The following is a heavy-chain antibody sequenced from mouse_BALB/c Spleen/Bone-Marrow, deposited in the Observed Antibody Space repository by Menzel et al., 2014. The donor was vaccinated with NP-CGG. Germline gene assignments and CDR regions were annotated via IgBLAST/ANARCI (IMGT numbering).Heavy chain of an antibody. CDR3: TLAYFGQGDWFFDV. CDR2: IYPGDSDT. Sequence: VQLQQSGTVLARPGASVKMSCKASDYTFTSYRMHWLKQRPGQGLEWIAAIYPGDSDTSYTQKFKGKAELTAVTSTSTAYMDLSSLTNEDSAVYYCTLAYFGQGDWFFDVWGAGTTVTVSS. D-gene: IGHD2-10*01. J-gene: IGHJ1*01. V-gene: IGHV1-5*01. CDR1: DYTFTSYR.